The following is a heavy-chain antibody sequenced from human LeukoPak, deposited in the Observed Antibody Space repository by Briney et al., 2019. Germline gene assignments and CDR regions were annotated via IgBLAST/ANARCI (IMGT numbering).Heavy chain of an antibody. CDR1: GGSISSSSYY. J-gene: IGHJ6*03. D-gene: IGHD6-6*01. CDR3: ASASIAARKGYYYYMDV. CDR2: IYTSGST. Sequence: SETLSLTCTVSGGSISSSSYYWGWIRQPAGKGLEWIGRIYTSGSTNYNPSLKSRVTISVDTSKNQFSLKLSSVTAADTAVYYCASASIAARKGYYYYMDVWGKGTTATVSS. V-gene: IGHV4-61*02.